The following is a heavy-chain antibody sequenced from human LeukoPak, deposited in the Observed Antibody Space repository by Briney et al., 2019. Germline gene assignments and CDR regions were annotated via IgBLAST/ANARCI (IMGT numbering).Heavy chain of an antibody. CDR1: GYTFTSYA. Sequence: ASVKVSCKASGYTFTSYAMHWVRQAPGQRLEWMGWINAGNGNTKYSQKFQGRVTITRDTSASTAYMELSSLRSEDTDVYYCARGEWLLPHFDYWGQGTLVTVSS. CDR2: INAGNGNT. V-gene: IGHV1-3*01. J-gene: IGHJ4*02. CDR3: ARGEWLLPHFDY. D-gene: IGHD3-22*01.